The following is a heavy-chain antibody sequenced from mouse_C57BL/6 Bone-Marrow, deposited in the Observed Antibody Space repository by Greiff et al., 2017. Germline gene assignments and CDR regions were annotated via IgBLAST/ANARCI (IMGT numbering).Heavy chain of an antibody. V-gene: IGHV1-64*01. J-gene: IGHJ4*01. D-gene: IGHD2-5*01. CDR2: IHPNSGST. CDR1: GYTFTSYW. Sequence: VQLQQPGAELVKPGASVQLSCKASGYTFTSYWMHWVKQRPGQGLEWIGMIHPNSGSTNYNEKFKSKATLTVDKSSSTAYMQLSSLTSEDSAVYYCARYRAYYSNYECAMDYWGQGTSVTVSS. CDR3: ARYRAYYSNYECAMDY.